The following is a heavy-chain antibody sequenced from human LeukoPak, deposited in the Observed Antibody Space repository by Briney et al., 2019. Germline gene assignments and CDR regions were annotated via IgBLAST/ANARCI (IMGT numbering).Heavy chain of an antibody. CDR2: INQDEI. D-gene: IGHD6-19*01. J-gene: IGHJ4*02. CDR3: AKDKGYSSGYSG. Sequence: GESLRLSCVASGFTFSSSWMTWVRQGPGKGLQWVASINQDEIHYVDAVRGRFTISRDNAKNSLYLQMNSLTADDTAVYYCAKDKGYSSGYSGWGQGTLVTVSS. V-gene: IGHV3-7*01. CDR1: GFTFSSSW.